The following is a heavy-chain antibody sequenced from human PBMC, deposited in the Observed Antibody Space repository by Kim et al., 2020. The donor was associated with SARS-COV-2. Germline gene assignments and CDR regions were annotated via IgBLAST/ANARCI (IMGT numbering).Heavy chain of an antibody. D-gene: IGHD2-2*02. V-gene: IGHV4-59*01. CDR1: GGSISSYY. Sequence: SETLSLTCTVSGGSISSYYWSWIRQPPGKGLEWMGYIYYSGSTNYNPSLKSRVTISVDTSKNQFSLKLSSVTAADTAVYYCARGLDGYCSSTSCYTGVVWFDPWGQGTLVTVSS. CDR2: IYYSGST. J-gene: IGHJ5*02. CDR3: ARGLDGYCSSTSCYTGVVWFDP.